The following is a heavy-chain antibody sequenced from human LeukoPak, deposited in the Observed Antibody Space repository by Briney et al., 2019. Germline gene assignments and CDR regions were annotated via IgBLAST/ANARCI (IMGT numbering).Heavy chain of an antibody. Sequence: GGSLRLSCAASGFTVSSNYLSWVRQAPGKGLECVSVIYSGGNTYYADSVKGRFTISRDNSKNTLFLQMNSLRAEDTAVYYCARRGDGGRSFDYWGQGTLVTVSS. CDR1: GFTVSSNY. V-gene: IGHV3-53*01. CDR2: IYSGGNT. D-gene: IGHD4-23*01. CDR3: ARRGDGGRSFDY. J-gene: IGHJ4*02.